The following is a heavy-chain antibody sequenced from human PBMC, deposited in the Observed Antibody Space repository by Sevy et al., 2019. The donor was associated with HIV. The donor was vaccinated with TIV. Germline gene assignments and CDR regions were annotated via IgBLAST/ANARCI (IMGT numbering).Heavy chain of an antibody. Sequence: GGSLRLSCAASGFTFSSYAMHWVRQAPGKGLEWVAVISYDGSNKYCADSVKGRFTISRDNSKNTLYLQMNSLRAEDTAVYYCARTYAAAGTVPTFYYYYGMDVWGQGTTVTVSS. J-gene: IGHJ6*02. V-gene: IGHV3-30*04. D-gene: IGHD6-13*01. CDR3: ARTYAAAGTVPTFYYYYGMDV. CDR1: GFTFSSYA. CDR2: ISYDGSNK.